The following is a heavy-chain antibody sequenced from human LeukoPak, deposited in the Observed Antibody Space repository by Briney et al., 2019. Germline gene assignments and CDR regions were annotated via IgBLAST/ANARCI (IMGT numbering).Heavy chain of an antibody. CDR3: ATDWGNWFDP. Sequence: ASVKVSCKVSGYTLTELSMHWVRQAPGKGLEWMGGFDPEDGEAIYARKFQGRVTMTEDTSTDTAYMELSSLGSEDTAVYYCATDWGNWFDPWGQGTLVTVSS. CDR1: GYTLTELS. J-gene: IGHJ5*02. CDR2: FDPEDGEA. D-gene: IGHD3-16*01. V-gene: IGHV1-24*01.